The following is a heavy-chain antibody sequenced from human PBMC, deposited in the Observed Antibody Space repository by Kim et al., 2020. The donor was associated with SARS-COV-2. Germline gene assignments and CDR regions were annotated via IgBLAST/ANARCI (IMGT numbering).Heavy chain of an antibody. Sequence: GGSLRLSCAASGFTFDDYAMHWVRQAPGKGLEWVSLISGDAFSTYYADSVKGRFTISRDNRKNSLYLQMHSLRTEDTALYYCTKDQSGYWGQGTLVTVSS. V-gene: IGHV3-43*02. CDR1: GFTFDDYA. D-gene: IGHD3-10*01. J-gene: IGHJ4*02. CDR2: ISGDAFST. CDR3: TKDQSGY.